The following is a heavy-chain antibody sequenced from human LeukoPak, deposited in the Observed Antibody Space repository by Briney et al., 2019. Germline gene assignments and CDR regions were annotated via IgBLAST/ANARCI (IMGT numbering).Heavy chain of an antibody. CDR2: IYYSGST. CDR1: GGSISSYY. V-gene: IGHV4-59*01. Sequence: SSETLSLTCTVSGGSISSYYWSWIRQPPGKGLEWIGYIYYSGSTNYNPSLKSRVTISVDTSKNQFSLKLSSVTAADTAVYYCARRILGTGDAFDIWGQGTMVTVSS. CDR3: ARRILGTGDAFDI. J-gene: IGHJ3*02. D-gene: IGHD2-15*01.